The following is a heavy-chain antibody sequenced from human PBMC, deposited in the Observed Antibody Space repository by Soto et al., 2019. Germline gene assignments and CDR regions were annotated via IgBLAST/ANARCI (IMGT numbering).Heavy chain of an antibody. J-gene: IGHJ3*02. CDR2: VSATGAAT. CDR3: AKDYGGNPNRDAFDI. V-gene: IGHV3-23*01. Sequence: EVQLLESGGGLVQPGGSLRLSCAASGFTFSMYVMNWVRQAPGKGLEWVPGVSATGAATYYADSVKGRFTISRDNSKNTLYLQINSLRVEDTALYYCAKDYGGNPNRDAFDIWGQGTMVTVSS. CDR1: GFTFSMYV. D-gene: IGHD4-17*01.